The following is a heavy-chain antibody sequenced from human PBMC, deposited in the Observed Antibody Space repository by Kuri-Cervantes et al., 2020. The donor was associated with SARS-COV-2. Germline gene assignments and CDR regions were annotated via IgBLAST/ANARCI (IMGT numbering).Heavy chain of an antibody. V-gene: IGHV3-30*18. CDR1: GFTFSSYG. D-gene: IGHD4-11*01. CDR3: AKGGSWDYSNYEIYYYGMDV. CDR2: ISYDGSNK. J-gene: IGHJ6*02. Sequence: GESLKISCAASGFTFSSYGMHWVRQAPGKGLEWVAVISYDGSNKYYADSVKGRFTISRDNSKNTLYLQMNSLRAEDTAVYYCAKGGSWDYSNYEIYYYGMDVWGQGTTVTVSS.